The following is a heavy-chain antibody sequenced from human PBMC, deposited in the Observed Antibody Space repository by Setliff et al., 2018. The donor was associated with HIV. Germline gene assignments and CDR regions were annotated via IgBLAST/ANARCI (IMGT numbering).Heavy chain of an antibody. V-gene: IGHV4-39*01. CDR2: FDSSGST. Sequence: KASETLSLTCTVSGDSVRSSRYYWSWIRQPAGMGLEWIGRFDSSGSTYYNPSLKSRLTISVDTSKNQFSLKLSSVTAADTAVYYCARRDGYSYGFYFDYWGQGTLVTVSS. CDR3: ARRDGYSYGFYFDY. D-gene: IGHD5-18*01. J-gene: IGHJ4*02. CDR1: GDSVRSSRYY.